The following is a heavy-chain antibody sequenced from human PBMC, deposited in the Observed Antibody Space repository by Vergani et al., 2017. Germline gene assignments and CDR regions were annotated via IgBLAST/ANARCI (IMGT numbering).Heavy chain of an antibody. CDR3: ARDSPEEVGRGIRGSLL. V-gene: IGHV4-31*03. J-gene: IGHJ4*02. D-gene: IGHD1-14*01. Sequence: QVQLQESGPGLVKPSQTLSLTCTVSGGSISSGGYYWSWIRQHPGKGLEWIGYIYYSGSTYYNPSLKSRVTISVDTSKNQFSLKLSSVTAADTAVYYCARDSPEEVGRGIRGSLLWGQGTLVTVSS. CDR2: IYYSGST. CDR1: GGSISSGGYY.